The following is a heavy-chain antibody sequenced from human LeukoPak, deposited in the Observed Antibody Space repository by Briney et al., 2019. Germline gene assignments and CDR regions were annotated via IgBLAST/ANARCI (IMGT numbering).Heavy chain of an antibody. Sequence: PGGSLRLSCAASGFTFSSYAMSWVRQAPGKGLEWVSAISGSGGSTYYADSVKGRFTISRDNSKNTLYLQMNSLRAEDTAVYYCARVPFTAREVGTYYYYGMDVWGQGTSVTVSS. CDR2: ISGSGGST. CDR1: GFTFSSYA. J-gene: IGHJ6*02. V-gene: IGHV3-23*01. D-gene: IGHD2-21*02. CDR3: ARVPFTAREVGTYYYYGMDV.